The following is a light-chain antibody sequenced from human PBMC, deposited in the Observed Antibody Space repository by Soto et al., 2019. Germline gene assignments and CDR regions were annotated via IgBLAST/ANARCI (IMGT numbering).Light chain of an antibody. J-gene: IGKJ1*01. CDR1: QSLLHSNGYNY. CDR2: LGS. CDR3: MQALQTPRT. Sequence: DIVMTQSPLSLPVTPGEPASISCRSSQSLLHSNGYNYLDWYLQKQGQSPQLLIYLGSNRASGVPDRFSGSGSGTDFTLKISRVEAEDVGGYYCMQALQTPRTFGQGTKVEIK. V-gene: IGKV2-28*01.